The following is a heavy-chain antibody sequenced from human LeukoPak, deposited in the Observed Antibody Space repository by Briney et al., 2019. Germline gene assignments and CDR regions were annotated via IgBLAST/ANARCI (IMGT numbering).Heavy chain of an antibody. CDR1: GGSISSGDYY. CDR2: IYYSGST. D-gene: IGHD2-15*01. Sequence: PSETLSLTCTVSGGSISSGDYYWSWIRQPPGKGLEWIGYIYYSGSTYQNPSFKSRVTILVVTSKNQFCLKLSSVTAADTAVYYCVRRYCSGGRCYFDYWGQGTLVTVSS. V-gene: IGHV4-30-4*01. CDR3: VRRYCSGGRCYFDY. J-gene: IGHJ4*02.